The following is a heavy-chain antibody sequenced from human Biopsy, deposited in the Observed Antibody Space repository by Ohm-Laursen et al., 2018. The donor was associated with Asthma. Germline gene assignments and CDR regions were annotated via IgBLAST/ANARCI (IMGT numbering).Heavy chain of an antibody. CDR3: ARAVDYSHYYGIDV. CDR2: ISVYNGNT. D-gene: IGHD3-10*01. CDR1: GYTFNSAG. J-gene: IGHJ6*02. Sequence: GDSVKVSCKTSGYTFNSAGITWVRQAPGQGLEWMGWISVYNGNTKVAQKLQDRVTMITDTSTSTAYMELRSLRSDDTAVYLCARAVDYSHYYGIDVWGQGTTVTVS. V-gene: IGHV1-18*01.